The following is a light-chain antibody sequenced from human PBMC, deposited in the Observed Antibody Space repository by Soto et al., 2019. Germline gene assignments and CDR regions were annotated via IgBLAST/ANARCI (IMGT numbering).Light chain of an antibody. CDR2: AAS. CDR1: QDIKYD. Sequence: AIQMTQSPSSLSASVGDRVTITCRARQDIKYDLGWYQQKPVKAPKLLIYAASSSQSGVPSRFSGSGSGTYFTLSISSLQPEDFATYYCQQFNSYPLTFGQGTRLEI. V-gene: IGKV1-6*01. J-gene: IGKJ5*01. CDR3: QQFNSYPLT.